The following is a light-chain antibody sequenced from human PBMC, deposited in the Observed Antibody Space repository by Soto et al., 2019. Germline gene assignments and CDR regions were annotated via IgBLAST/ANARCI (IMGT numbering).Light chain of an antibody. V-gene: IGKV3-15*01. CDR3: QQYNNWPPLT. J-gene: IGKJ4*01. Sequence: EIVLTQSPATLSLSPGERATLSCRASQSGSSYLAWYQQKPGQAPRLLIFGASTRATGIPARFSGSGSGTEFTLTISSLQSEDFAVYYCQQYNNWPPLTFGGGTKVDIK. CDR1: QSGSSY. CDR2: GAS.